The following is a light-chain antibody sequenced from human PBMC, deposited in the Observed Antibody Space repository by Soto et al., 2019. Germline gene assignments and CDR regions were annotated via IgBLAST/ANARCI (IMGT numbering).Light chain of an antibody. CDR3: QTWGTGPWV. V-gene: IGLV4-69*01. CDR2: LNSDGSH. Sequence: VLTQSPSASASLGASVNLTCTLSSGHSTYAIAWHQQQPEKGPRYLMILNSDGSHSKGDGIPDRFSGSSSGAERYLTISSLQSVDEADYYCQTWGTGPWVFGGGTKLTVL. CDR1: SGHSTYA. J-gene: IGLJ3*02.